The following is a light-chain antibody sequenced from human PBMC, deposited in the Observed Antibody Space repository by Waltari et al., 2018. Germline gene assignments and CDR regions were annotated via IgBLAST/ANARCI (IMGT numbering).Light chain of an antibody. Sequence: QSVLTQPPSVSAAPGQKVIISCSGSSSNVGQNFVTWYQPLPRTAPQLLIYENNERPSGIPDRFSGSKSGTSATLDITGLQTGDEADYYCETWDSSLSAVVFGGGTKLTVL. V-gene: IGLV1-51*02. CDR2: ENN. J-gene: IGLJ2*01. CDR1: SSNVGQNF. CDR3: ETWDSSLSAVV.